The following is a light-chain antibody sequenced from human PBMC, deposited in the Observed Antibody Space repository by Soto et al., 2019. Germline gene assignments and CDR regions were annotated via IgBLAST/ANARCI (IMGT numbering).Light chain of an antibody. CDR3: ASWDDSLNGWV. J-gene: IGLJ3*02. V-gene: IGLV1-44*01. Sequence: QSALTQSPSASGTPGQRVAISCSGANSNIGSNAVNWYHQRPGTAPKLLIHSNDQRPSGLPDRFSGSKSGASASLVISGLQSEDEADYYCASWDDSLNGWVFGGGTKLTVL. CDR1: NSNIGSNA. CDR2: SND.